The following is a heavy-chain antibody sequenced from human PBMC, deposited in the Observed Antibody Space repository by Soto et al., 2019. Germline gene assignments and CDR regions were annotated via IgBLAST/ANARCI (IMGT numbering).Heavy chain of an antibody. D-gene: IGHD3-16*01. V-gene: IGHV4-61*01. Sequence: QVQLQESGPGRVKPSETLSLTCSVSGGSVRTGSYHWSWIRQPPGKGLEWIGFIPNNGSPDYNPSLKSRVVVSIYRSQNQFSLKVNSVTAAATAVYFCARIGWGGDSWGQGTLVTVSS. J-gene: IGHJ4*02. CDR1: GGSVRTGSYH. CDR2: IPNNGSP. CDR3: ARIGWGGDS.